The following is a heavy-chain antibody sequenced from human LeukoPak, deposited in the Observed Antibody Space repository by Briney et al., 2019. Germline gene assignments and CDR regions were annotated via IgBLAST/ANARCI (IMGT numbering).Heavy chain of an antibody. Sequence: SQTLSLTCTVSGGSISSGDYYWSWIRQPPGKGLEWIGYIYYSGSTYYYPSLRSRVTISVDTSKNQFSLKLSSVTAADTAVYYCARVLAVAGGHSWFDPWGQGTLVTVSS. CDR2: IYYSGST. J-gene: IGHJ5*02. V-gene: IGHV4-30-4*01. CDR1: GGSISSGDYY. CDR3: ARVLAVAGGHSWFDP. D-gene: IGHD6-19*01.